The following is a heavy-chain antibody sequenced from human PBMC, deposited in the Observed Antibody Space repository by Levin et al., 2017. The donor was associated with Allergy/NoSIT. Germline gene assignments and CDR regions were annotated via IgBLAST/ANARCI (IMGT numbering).Heavy chain of an antibody. CDR3: ARRVAQYYYGSGDYFDY. CDR1: GYSFTSFW. CDR2: IDPVDSYT. J-gene: IGHJ4*02. D-gene: IGHD3-10*01. Sequence: RGESLKISCQVSGYSFTSFWINWVRQMPGKGLEWLGRIDPVDSYTKYSASFEGHVTMSADKSSSTAYLQWSSLEASDTAIYYCARRVAQYYYGSGDYFDYWGQGTLVTVSS. V-gene: IGHV5-10-1*01.